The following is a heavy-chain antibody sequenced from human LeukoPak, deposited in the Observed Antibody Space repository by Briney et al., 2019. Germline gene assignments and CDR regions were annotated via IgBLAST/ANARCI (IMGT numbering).Heavy chain of an antibody. J-gene: IGHJ6*03. CDR1: SGSISSYY. D-gene: IGHD5-24*01. CDR2: TDMSWST. Sequence: SETLSLTCSVSSGSISSYYWSWIRRPAGKGLEWIGHTDMSWSTNYNPSLKSRVTMSVDTSKNQFSLNLSSVTAADTAIYYCARELMARVSTSPLRRRSYSYMDVWGKGTTVTVSS. V-gene: IGHV4-4*07. CDR3: ARELMARVSTSPLRRRSYSYMDV.